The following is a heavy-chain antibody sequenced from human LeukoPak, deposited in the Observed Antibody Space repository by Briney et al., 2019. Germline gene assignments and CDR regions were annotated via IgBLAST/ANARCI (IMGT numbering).Heavy chain of an antibody. D-gene: IGHD3-22*01. CDR3: ARLRYDSSGYWTDY. Sequence: PSETLSLTCTVSGGSISSYYWSWIRQPPGKGLEWIGYIYYSGSTNYNPSLKSRVTISVDTSMNQFSLKLSSVTAADTAVYYCARLRYDSSGYWTDYWGQGTLVTVSS. J-gene: IGHJ4*02. V-gene: IGHV4-59*08. CDR1: GGSISSYY. CDR2: IYYSGST.